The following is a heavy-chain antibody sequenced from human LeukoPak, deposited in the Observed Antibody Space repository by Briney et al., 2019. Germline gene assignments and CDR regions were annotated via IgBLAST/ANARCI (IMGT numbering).Heavy chain of an antibody. D-gene: IGHD4-23*01. CDR1: GYTFTSYG. J-gene: IGHJ4*02. CDR2: MKPNSGNT. Sequence: ASVKVSCKASGYTFTSYGITWVRRAHGQGLEWMGYMKPNSGNTGYAQKFQGRVTMTRDTSISTAYMELSSLTSEDTAVYYCATELRWKDHWGQGTLVTVSS. V-gene: IGHV1-8*02. CDR3: ATELRWKDH.